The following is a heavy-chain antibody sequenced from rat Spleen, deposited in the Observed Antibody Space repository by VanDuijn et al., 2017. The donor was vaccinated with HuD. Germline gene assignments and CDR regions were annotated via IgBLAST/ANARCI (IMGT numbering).Heavy chain of an antibody. Sequence: EVQLVESGGGLVQPGRSLKLSCVASGFTFNKYWMTWIRQAPGKGLEWVASISNTGGSIYYPDSVKGRFTISRHNTQNTLYLQMDSLRSEDTATYYCARHGTTGWFAYWGQGTLVTVSS. J-gene: IGHJ3*01. V-gene: IGHV5-31*01. CDR2: ISNTGGSI. CDR3: ARHGTTGWFAY. D-gene: IGHD1-6*01. CDR1: GFTFNKYW.